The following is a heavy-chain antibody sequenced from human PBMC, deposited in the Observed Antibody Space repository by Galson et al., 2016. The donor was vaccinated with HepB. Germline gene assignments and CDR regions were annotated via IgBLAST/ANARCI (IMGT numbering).Heavy chain of an antibody. D-gene: IGHD6-19*01. CDR1: EYSFVRYW. CDR2: IYPGDSDV. V-gene: IGHV5-51*01. J-gene: IGHJ4*02. CDR3: ARHWRGKRLAVSGASYDY. Sequence: QSGAEVKKPGGSLKISCQGSEYSFVRYWIGWVRQMPGEGLEWMGIIYPGDSDVRYSPSFQGQVTFSADKSVNTAYLQWSSLKASDTAIYYCARHWRGKRLAVSGASYDYWGQGTRVTVSS.